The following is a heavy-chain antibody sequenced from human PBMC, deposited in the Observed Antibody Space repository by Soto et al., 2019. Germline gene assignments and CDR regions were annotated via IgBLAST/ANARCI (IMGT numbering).Heavy chain of an antibody. D-gene: IGHD4-4*01. CDR2: IYYSGST. CDR1: GGSISSGGYY. V-gene: IGHV4-31*03. J-gene: IGHJ4*02. Sequence: SETLSLTCTVSGGSISSGGYYWSWIRQHPGKGLEWIGYIYYSGSTYYNPSLKSRVTISVDTSKNQFSLKLSSVTAADTAVYYCARASYSNYAYFDYWGQGTLVTVSS. CDR3: ARASYSNYAYFDY.